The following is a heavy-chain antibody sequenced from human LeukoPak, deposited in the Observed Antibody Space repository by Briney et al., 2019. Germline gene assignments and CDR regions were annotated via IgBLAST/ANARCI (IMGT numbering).Heavy chain of an antibody. Sequence: SETLSLTCAVYGGSFSGYYWSWIRQPPGKGLEWIGEINHSGSTNYNPSLKSRVTISVDTSENQFSLKLSSVTAADTAVYYCATLARAPAAAMDVWGQGTTVTVSS. CDR1: GGSFSGYY. D-gene: IGHD2-2*01. CDR3: ATLARAPAAAMDV. J-gene: IGHJ6*02. CDR2: INHSGST. V-gene: IGHV4-34*01.